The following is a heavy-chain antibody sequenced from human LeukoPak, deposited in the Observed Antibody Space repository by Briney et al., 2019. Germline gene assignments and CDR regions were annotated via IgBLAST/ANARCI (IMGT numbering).Heavy chain of an antibody. CDR2: INHSGST. CDR3: ARGKTRDRGHTYYYDSSGRGAYDY. Sequence: SETLSLTCAVYGGSFSDYYWSWIRQPPGKGLEWIGEINHSGSTNYNPSLKGRVTISVDTSKNQFSLKLSSVTAADTAVYYCARGKTRDRGHTYYYDSSGRGAYDYWGQGTLVTVSS. J-gene: IGHJ4*02. V-gene: IGHV4-34*01. D-gene: IGHD3-22*01. CDR1: GGSFSDYY.